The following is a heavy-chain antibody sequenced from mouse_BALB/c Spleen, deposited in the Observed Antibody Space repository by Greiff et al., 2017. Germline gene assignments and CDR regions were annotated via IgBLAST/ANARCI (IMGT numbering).Heavy chain of an antibody. CDR3: ARVDGYDGAGLAY. D-gene: IGHD2-2*01. V-gene: IGHV5-9-4*01. CDR2: ISSGGSYT. Sequence: EVHLVESGGGLVKPGGSLKLSCAASGFTFSSYAMSWVRQSPEKRLEWVAEISSGGSYTYYPDTVTGRITISRDNAKNTLYLEMSSLRSEDTAMYYCARVDGYDGAGLAYWGQGTLVTVSA. CDR1: GFTFSSYA. J-gene: IGHJ3*01.